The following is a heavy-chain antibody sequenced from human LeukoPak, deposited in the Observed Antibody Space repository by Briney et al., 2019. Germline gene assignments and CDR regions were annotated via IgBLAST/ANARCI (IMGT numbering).Heavy chain of an antibody. CDR2: IRSKANSYAT. D-gene: IGHD3-10*01. Sequence: GGSLRLSCAASGFTFSGSAMHWVRQASGKGLEWVGRIRSKANSYATAYAASVKGRFTISRDDPKNTAYLQMNSLKTEDTAVYYCTRRGFGSGSYYFDYWGQGTLVTVSS. J-gene: IGHJ4*02. V-gene: IGHV3-73*01. CDR1: GFTFSGSA. CDR3: TRRGFGSGSYYFDY.